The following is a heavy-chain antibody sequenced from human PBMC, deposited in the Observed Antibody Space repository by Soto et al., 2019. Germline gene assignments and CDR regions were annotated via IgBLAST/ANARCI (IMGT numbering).Heavy chain of an antibody. D-gene: IGHD4-17*01. CDR1: GYTFTSYG. CDR3: ARRGVTVTPLLEDDY. CDR2: ISAYNGNT. V-gene: IGHV1-18*01. Sequence: ASVKVSCKASGYTFTSYGISWVRQAPGQGLEWMGWISAYNGNTNYAQKLQGRVTMTTDTSTSTAYMELRSRGSDDTAGYYCARRGVTVTPLLEDDYWGQGTLVTVSS. J-gene: IGHJ4*02.